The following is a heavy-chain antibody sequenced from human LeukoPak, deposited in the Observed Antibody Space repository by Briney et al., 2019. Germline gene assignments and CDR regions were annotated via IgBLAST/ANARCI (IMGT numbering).Heavy chain of an antibody. CDR1: GFTFGGYW. J-gene: IGHJ4*02. V-gene: IGHV3-7*01. CDR2: IKYAGSEK. CDR3: ARDGVSSSPDFDY. Sequence: GGSLRLSCGASGFTFGGYWMYWVRQAPGKGLEWVANIKYAGSEKDYVDSVKGRLTISRDNAKNSLYLQMNSTTAEDTDVYYCARDGVSSSPDFDYWGQGTLVTVSS. D-gene: IGHD6-6*01.